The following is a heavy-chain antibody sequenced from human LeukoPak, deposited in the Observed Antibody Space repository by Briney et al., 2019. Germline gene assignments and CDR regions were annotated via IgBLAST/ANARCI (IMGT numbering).Heavy chain of an antibody. V-gene: IGHV3-11*01. D-gene: IGHD3-10*01. Sequence: GGSLRLSCAASGFTFSDYYMSWIRQAPGKGLEWVSYISSSGSTIYYADSVKGRFTISRDNAKNSLYLQMNSLRAEDTAVYYCAREEVEGSGRGIYYYGMDIWGQGTTVTVSS. J-gene: IGHJ6*02. CDR1: GFTFSDYY. CDR3: AREEVEGSGRGIYYYGMDI. CDR2: ISSSGSTI.